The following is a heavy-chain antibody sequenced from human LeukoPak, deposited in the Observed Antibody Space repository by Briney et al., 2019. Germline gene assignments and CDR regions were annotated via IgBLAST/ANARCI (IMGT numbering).Heavy chain of an antibody. J-gene: IGHJ1*01. D-gene: IGHD3-22*01. CDR3: ARAPDSSGYFDFQH. V-gene: IGHV4-61*02. CDR1: GGSISSSSYY. Sequence: SETLSLTCTVSGGSISSSSYYWSWIRQPAGKGLEWIGRIYTSGSTNYNPSLKSRVTMSVDTSKNQFSLKLSSVTAADTAVYYCARAPDSSGYFDFQHWGQGTLVTVSS. CDR2: IYTSGST.